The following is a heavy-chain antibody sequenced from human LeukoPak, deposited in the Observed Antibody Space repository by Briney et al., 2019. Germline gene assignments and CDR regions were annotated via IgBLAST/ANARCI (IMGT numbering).Heavy chain of an antibody. J-gene: IGHJ4*02. D-gene: IGHD3-22*01. CDR1: GYSFTSYW. CDR2: IYPGDSDT. Sequence: GESLKISCKGSGYSFTSYWIGWVRQMPGKGLEWMGIIYPGDSDTRYSPSFQRQVTISADKSISTAYLQWSSLKASDTAMYYCATTAYYYDSSGYEGYFDYWGQGTLVTVSS. CDR3: ATTAYYYDSSGYEGYFDY. V-gene: IGHV5-51*01.